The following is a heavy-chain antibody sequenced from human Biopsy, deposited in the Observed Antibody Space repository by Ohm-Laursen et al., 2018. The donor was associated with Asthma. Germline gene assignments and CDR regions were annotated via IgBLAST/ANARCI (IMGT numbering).Heavy chain of an antibody. CDR2: MYYGETT. Sequence: TPALTYTVTGASNTSSAHHWGWSRQPPGKGQEWNGSMYYGETTYYSPSLKSRVTISVDTSKNQFSLILSSVTAADTAVYYCARHDHRWDTYADFWGQGTLVTVSS. CDR1: GASNTSSAHH. V-gene: IGHV4-39*01. D-gene: IGHD2-2*01. J-gene: IGHJ4*02. CDR3: ARHDHRWDTYADF.